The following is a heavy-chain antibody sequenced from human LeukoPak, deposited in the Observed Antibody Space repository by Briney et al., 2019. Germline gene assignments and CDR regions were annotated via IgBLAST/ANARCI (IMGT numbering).Heavy chain of an antibody. CDR2: ISTSGYYI. D-gene: IGHD2-8*01. Sequence: GGSLRLSCEASEFSFTTYVMNWVRQAPGKGLEWVSSISTSGYYIYYADSVKGRFTISRDNSKNTLYLQMNSLRAEDTAVYYCAKRPTAPGYCTNGVCSYYFDYWGQGTLVTVSS. CDR3: AKRPTAPGYCTNGVCSYYFDY. J-gene: IGHJ4*02. V-gene: IGHV3-21*04. CDR1: EFSFTTYV.